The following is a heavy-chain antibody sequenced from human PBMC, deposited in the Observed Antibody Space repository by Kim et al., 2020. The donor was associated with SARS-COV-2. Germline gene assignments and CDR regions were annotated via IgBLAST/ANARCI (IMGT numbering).Heavy chain of an antibody. D-gene: IGHD3-10*01. J-gene: IGHJ6*02. CDR2: ISGDGGST. CDR3: AKDIGLLWLVGLLLSPYYYGIDV. V-gene: IGHV3-43*02. CDR1: GFTFDDYA. Sequence: GGSLRLSCAASGFTFDDYAMHWVRQAPGKGLEWVSLISGDGGSTYYADSVKGRFTISRDNSKNSLYLQMNSLRTEDTAMYYCAKDIGLLWLVGLLLSPYYYGIDVWVQGTTVTVSS.